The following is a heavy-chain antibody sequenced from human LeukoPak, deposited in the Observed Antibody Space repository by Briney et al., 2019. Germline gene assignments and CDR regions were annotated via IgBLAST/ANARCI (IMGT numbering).Heavy chain of an antibody. CDR3: VKGAPPGGS. D-gene: IGHD4-23*01. Sequence: GGSLRLSCSASGFTFSSHAMHWVRQAPGKGLEYVPAISSNGGSTYYADSVKGRFTISRDNSKDTLYLQMTSLKPEDTAVYYCVKGAPPGGSWGQGTLVTVSS. J-gene: IGHJ4*02. CDR2: ISSNGGST. V-gene: IGHV3-64D*09. CDR1: GFTFSSHA.